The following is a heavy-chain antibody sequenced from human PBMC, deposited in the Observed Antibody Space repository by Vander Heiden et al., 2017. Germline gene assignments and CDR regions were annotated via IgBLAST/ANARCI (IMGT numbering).Heavy chain of an antibody. V-gene: IGHV3-15*01. CDR3: TTVSPYSDQLWGSYRLDY. CDR2: IRSKTDGGAT. Sequence: EVQLVESGGGLAKPGGSLRLSCGASGFRLRDTWRSWVRQAPGKGLEWVGHIRSKTDGGATKYAAPAKGRFTISRDDSKHTLSLQLNSLNTEDTAVYFCTTVSPYSDQLWGSYRLDYWGQGTLVTVSS. J-gene: IGHJ4*02. D-gene: IGHD3-16*02. CDR1: GFRLRDTW.